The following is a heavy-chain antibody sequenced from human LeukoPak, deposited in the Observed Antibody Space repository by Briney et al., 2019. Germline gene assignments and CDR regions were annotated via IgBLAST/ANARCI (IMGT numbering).Heavy chain of an antibody. V-gene: IGHV1-69*05. Sequence: GASVKVSCKASGGTVSSYAISWGRQAPGQELEWMGGIIPIFGTANYAQKFQGRVTITTDESTSTAYMELSSLRSEDTAVYYCARDNYAGANWFDPWGQGTLVTVSS. CDR1: GGTVSSYA. J-gene: IGHJ5*02. CDR2: IIPIFGTA. D-gene: IGHD1-7*01. CDR3: ARDNYAGANWFDP.